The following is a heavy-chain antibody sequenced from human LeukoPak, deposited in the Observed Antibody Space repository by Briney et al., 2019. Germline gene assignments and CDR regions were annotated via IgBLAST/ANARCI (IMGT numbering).Heavy chain of an antibody. V-gene: IGHV3-48*03. CDR3: ARKTFGTVYFDY. CDR2: ISPTGTTI. D-gene: IGHD1-1*01. CDR1: GFTFSTYE. Sequence: GGSLRLSCAASGFTFSTYEMNWVRQAPGKGLDWVSYISPTGTTIYYAQSVKGRFTISRDNAKNSVYLHMNSLRVEDTAVYYCARKTFGTVYFDYWGQGILVTVSS. J-gene: IGHJ4*02.